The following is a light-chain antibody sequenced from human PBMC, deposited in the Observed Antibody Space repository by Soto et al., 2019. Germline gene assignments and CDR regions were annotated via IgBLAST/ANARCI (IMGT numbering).Light chain of an antibody. J-gene: IGLJ2*01. CDR2: DDS. CDR3: QVWHTRSVV. V-gene: IGLV3-21*02. CDR1: NIATKS. Sequence: SYELTQPPSVSVAPGQPASITCGGNNIATKSVHWYQQKPGQAPVLVVYDDSDRPSGIPERFSGSNSGNTATLTITRVGAGDEADYYCQVWHTRSVVFGGGTKLTVL.